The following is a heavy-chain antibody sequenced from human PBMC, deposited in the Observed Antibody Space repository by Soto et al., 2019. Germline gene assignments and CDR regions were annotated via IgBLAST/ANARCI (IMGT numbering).Heavy chain of an antibody. D-gene: IGHD3-10*01. Sequence: ASVKVSCKASGYTYISYSMHWVRQAPGQRLEWMGWINVGNGITNYAQKFQGRVTMTADKSTSTAYMELSSLRSEDTAIYYCASSYGSGYRAFDYWGQGALVTVSS. J-gene: IGHJ4*02. CDR3: ASSYGSGYRAFDY. CDR1: GYTYISYS. V-gene: IGHV1-3*01. CDR2: INVGNGIT.